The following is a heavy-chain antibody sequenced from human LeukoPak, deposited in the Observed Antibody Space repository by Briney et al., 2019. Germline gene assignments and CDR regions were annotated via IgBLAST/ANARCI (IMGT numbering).Heavy chain of an antibody. CDR3: AKGRDPMTRGYFDY. Sequence: GRSLRLSCAASGFTFDDYAMHWVRQAPGKGLEWVSGISWNSGSIGYADSVKGRFTISRDNAKNSLYLQMNSLRAEDTALYYCAKGRDPMTRGYFDYWSQGTLVTVSS. CDR1: GFTFDDYA. J-gene: IGHJ4*02. V-gene: IGHV3-9*01. D-gene: IGHD3-10*01. CDR2: ISWNSGSI.